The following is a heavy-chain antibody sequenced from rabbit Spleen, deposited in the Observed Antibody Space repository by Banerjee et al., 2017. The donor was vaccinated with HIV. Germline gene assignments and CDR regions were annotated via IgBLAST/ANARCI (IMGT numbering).Heavy chain of an antibody. V-gene: IGHV1S7*01. CDR3: ARDLVAVIGWNFSL. CDR1: GFTLSSYY. D-gene: IGHD1-1*01. CDR2: IDPVFGIT. Sequence: QLEESAGGLVQPGGSLKLSCKASGFTLSSYYMNWVRQAPGKGLEWIGYIDPVFGITYYANWVNGRFSISRENAQNTVTLQMTSLTAADTATYFCARDLVAVIGWNFSLWGQGTLVTVS. J-gene: IGHJ4*01.